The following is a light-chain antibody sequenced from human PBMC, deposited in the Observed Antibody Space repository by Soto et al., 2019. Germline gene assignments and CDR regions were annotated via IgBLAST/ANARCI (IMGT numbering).Light chain of an antibody. CDR2: EVS. Sequence: QSVLTQPASVSGSPGQSITISCTGTSSDVGSYNLVSWYQQHPGKAPKLMIYEVSKRPSGVSNRFSGSKSGNTASLTISGLQGEDEADYYCCSYAGNSIFYVFGTGTKLTVL. J-gene: IGLJ1*01. V-gene: IGLV2-23*02. CDR1: SSDVGSYNL. CDR3: CSYAGNSIFYV.